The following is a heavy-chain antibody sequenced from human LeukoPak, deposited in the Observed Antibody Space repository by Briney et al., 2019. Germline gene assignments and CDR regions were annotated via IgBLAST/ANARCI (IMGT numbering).Heavy chain of an antibody. Sequence: GGSLRLSCAASGFTFSSYGMHWVRQAPGKGLEWVAVIWYDGSNKYYADSVKGRFTISRDNSKNTLYLQMYSLRAEDTAVYYCAKKGSSSWYVDYWGQGTLVTVSS. CDR2: IWYDGSNK. V-gene: IGHV3-33*06. CDR1: GFTFSSYG. J-gene: IGHJ4*02. CDR3: AKKGSSSWYVDY. D-gene: IGHD6-13*01.